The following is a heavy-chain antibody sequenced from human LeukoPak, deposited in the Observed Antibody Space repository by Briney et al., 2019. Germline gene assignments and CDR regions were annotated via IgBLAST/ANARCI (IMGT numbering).Heavy chain of an antibody. CDR2: IKEDGSEK. V-gene: IGHV3-7*05. J-gene: IGHJ4*02. CDR1: GFNFSAYW. CDR3: ATEFYYDSSGYYPHYFDY. Sequence: GGSLRLSCAASGFNFSAYWTTWVRQAPGKGLEWVANIKEDGSEKYYVDSVKGRFTISRDNSKNTLYLQMNSLRAEDTAVYYCATEFYYDSSGYYPHYFDYWGQGTLVTVSS. D-gene: IGHD3-22*01.